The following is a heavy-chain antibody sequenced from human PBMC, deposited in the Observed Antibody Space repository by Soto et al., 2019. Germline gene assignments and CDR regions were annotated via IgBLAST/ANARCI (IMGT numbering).Heavy chain of an antibody. CDR1: RFTFSNYG. CDR2: ISYDETNK. J-gene: IGHJ3*01. Sequence: GGSLRLSCAASRFTFSNYGMHWVRQAPGKGLEWVAVISYDETNKYYADSVKGRFTISRDNSRNTLYLEMNSLRVEDTAVYYCAKANVNYYYDGRVNGFYVWGQGTMVTVSS. V-gene: IGHV3-30*18. D-gene: IGHD3-22*01. CDR3: AKANVNYYYDGRVNGFYV.